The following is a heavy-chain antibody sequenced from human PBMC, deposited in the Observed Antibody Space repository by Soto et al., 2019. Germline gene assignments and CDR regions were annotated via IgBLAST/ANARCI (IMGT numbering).Heavy chain of an antibody. V-gene: IGHV4-34*01. CDR1: GGSFSGYY. CDR2: INHSGST. J-gene: IGHJ4*02. CDR3: ARGDQDIVVVPAAPTFDY. Sequence: QVQLQQWGAGLLKPSETLSLTCAVYGGSFSGYYWSWIRQPPGKGLEWIGEINHSGSTNYNPSLKSRVTISVDTSKTQFSLKLSSVTAADTAVYYCARGDQDIVVVPAAPTFDYWGQGTLVTVSS. D-gene: IGHD2-2*01.